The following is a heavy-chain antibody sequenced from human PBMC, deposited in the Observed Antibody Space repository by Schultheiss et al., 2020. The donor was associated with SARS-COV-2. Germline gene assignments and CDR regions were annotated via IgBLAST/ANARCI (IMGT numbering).Heavy chain of an antibody. CDR1: GFTFSSYS. V-gene: IGHV3-23*01. J-gene: IGHJ4*02. D-gene: IGHD6-19*01. CDR3: ARDSSGWYRGGLDY. Sequence: GGSLRLSCAASGFTFSSYSMNWVRQAPGKGLEWVSAISGSGGSTYYADSVKGRFTISRDNSKNTLYLQMNSLRAEDTAVYYCARDSSGWYRGGLDYWGQGTLVTVSS. CDR2: ISGSGGST.